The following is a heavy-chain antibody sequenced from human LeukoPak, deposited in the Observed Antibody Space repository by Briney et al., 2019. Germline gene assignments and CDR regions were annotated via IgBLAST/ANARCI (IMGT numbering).Heavy chain of an antibody. CDR2: IRSKSNSYAT. D-gene: IGHD2-2*01. CDR1: GFTFSGSA. V-gene: IGHV3-73*01. Sequence: GGSLRLSCAASGFTFSGSAMHWVRQASGNGLEWVGRIRSKSNSYATAYAASVKGRFTISRDDSKNTAYLQMNSLKTEDSAVYYCTRPLSSTSVVPTLIRWGQGTLVTVSS. J-gene: IGHJ4*02. CDR3: TRPLSSTSVVPTLIR.